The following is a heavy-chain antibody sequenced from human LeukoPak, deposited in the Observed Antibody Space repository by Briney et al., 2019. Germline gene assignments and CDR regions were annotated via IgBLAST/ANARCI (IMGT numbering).Heavy chain of an antibody. CDR1: GFTVSSNY. CDR2: IYSGGST. V-gene: IGHV3-66*01. CDR3: AKDRSSLAGYFDY. J-gene: IGHJ4*02. Sequence: GGSLRLSCAASGFTVSSNYMSWVRQAPGKGLEWVSVIYSGGSTYYADSVKGRFTISRDNSKNTLYLQMNSLRAEDTAVYYCAKDRSSLAGYFDYWGQGTLVTVSS.